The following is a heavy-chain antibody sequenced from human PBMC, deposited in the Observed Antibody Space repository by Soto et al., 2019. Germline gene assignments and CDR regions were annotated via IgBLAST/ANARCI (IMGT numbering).Heavy chain of an antibody. CDR3: AKDGLRGAYDFWSGYPGV. CDR2: ISWDGGST. J-gene: IGHJ4*02. D-gene: IGHD3-3*01. Sequence: HPGGSLRLSCAASGFTFDYYTMHWVRQAPGKGLEWVSLISWDGGSTYYADSVKGRFTISRDNSKNSLYLQMNSLRTEDTALYYCAKDGLRGAYDFWSGYPGVWGQGTLVTVSS. V-gene: IGHV3-43*01. CDR1: GFTFDYYT.